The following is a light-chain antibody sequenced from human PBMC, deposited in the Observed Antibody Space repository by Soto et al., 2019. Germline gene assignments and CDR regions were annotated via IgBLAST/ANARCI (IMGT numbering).Light chain of an antibody. CDR3: CSYTTAITFV. Sequence: QSVLTQPASVSGSPGQSITISCTGTSSDIGAYDYVSWYQQHPGKAPKLMIFEVLRRPSGISDRFSGSKSGNTASLTISGLQPEDEADYYCCSYTTAITFVFGGGTKLTVL. CDR1: SSDIGAYDY. J-gene: IGLJ3*02. CDR2: EVL. V-gene: IGLV2-14*03.